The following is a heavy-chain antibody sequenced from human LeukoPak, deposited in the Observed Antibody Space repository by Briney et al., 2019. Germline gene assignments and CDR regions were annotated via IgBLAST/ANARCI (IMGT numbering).Heavy chain of an antibody. V-gene: IGHV5-51*01. J-gene: IGHJ4*02. CDR2: IYPGDSDT. CDR3: ARHGKWEPPDY. Sequence: GESLKISCKGSGYSFTTYWIGWVRQMPGKGLGWMGIIYPGDSDTRYSPSFQGQVTVSADKSITTAYLQWSSLKASDTAMYYCARHGKWEPPDYWGQGTLVTVSS. D-gene: IGHD1-26*01. CDR1: GYSFTTYW.